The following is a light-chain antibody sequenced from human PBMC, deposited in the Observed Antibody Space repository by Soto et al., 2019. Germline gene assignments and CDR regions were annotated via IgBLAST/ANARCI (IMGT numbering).Light chain of an antibody. Sequence: QSVLTQPRSVSGSPGQSVTISCTGTSSDVGGYNYVSWYQQHPGQAPKLMIYDVTKRPSGVPDRFSGSKSDNTASLTISGLQAEDGADYYCCSHAGSYTWVFGGGTKLTVL. CDR2: DVT. J-gene: IGLJ3*02. CDR1: SSDVGGYNY. CDR3: CSHAGSYTWV. V-gene: IGLV2-11*01.